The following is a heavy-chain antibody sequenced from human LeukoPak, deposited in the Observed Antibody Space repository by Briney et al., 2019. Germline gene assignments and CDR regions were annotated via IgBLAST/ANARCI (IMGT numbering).Heavy chain of an antibody. CDR3: ARPSVVPAATSYYYYYYMDV. J-gene: IGHJ6*03. D-gene: IGHD2-2*01. Sequence: SETLSLTCTVSGYSISSGYYWGWIRQPPGKGLEWIGSIHHSGRTYYNPSLKSRDTISVDTSKNQFSLKLSSVTAADTAVYYCARPSVVPAATSYYYYYYMDVWGKGTTVTISS. CDR1: GYSISSGYY. CDR2: IHHSGRT. V-gene: IGHV4-38-2*02.